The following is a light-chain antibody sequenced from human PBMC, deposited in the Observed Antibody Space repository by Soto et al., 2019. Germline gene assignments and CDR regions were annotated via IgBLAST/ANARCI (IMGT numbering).Light chain of an antibody. CDR2: KAS. J-gene: IGKJ2*01. CDR1: QSVSSW. CDR3: QQYNFYSYT. V-gene: IGKV1-5*03. Sequence: DIQMTQSPSTLSASVGDRVTITCRASQSVSSWLAWYQQEPGKAPKLLIYKASSLESGVPSRFSGSGSGTEFTLTISSLQPDDFATYYCQQYNFYSYTFGQGTKLEIK.